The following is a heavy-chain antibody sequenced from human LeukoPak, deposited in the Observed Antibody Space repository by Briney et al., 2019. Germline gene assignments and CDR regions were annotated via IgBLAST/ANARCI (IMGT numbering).Heavy chain of an antibody. CDR1: GFTFGDYA. CDR2: ISSKAYGATT. Sequence: GGSLRLSCTTSGFTFGDYAMDWVRQAPGKGLEWVGFISSKAYGATTKYAASVEGRFTISRDDSKRIAYLHMNSLRIEDTGVYYCSKQVGSGWPIDNWGQGTVVTVSS. V-gene: IGHV3-49*04. J-gene: IGHJ4*02. CDR3: SKQVGSGWPIDN. D-gene: IGHD6-19*01.